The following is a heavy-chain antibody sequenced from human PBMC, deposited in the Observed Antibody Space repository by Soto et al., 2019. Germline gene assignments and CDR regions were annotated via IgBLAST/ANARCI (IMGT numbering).Heavy chain of an antibody. V-gene: IGHV1-18*01. D-gene: IGHD3-10*01. Sequence: GASVKVSCKASGYTFTSYGISWVRQAPGQGLEWMGWISAYNGNTNYAQKLQGRVTMTTDTSTSTAYMELRSLRSDDTAVYYCASGDRSPYGSGIDGFDYWGQGTLVTVSS. J-gene: IGHJ4*02. CDR3: ASGDRSPYGSGIDGFDY. CDR2: ISAYNGNT. CDR1: GYTFTSYG.